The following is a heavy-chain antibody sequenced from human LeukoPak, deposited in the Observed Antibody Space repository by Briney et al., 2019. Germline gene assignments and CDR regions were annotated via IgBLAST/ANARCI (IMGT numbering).Heavy chain of an antibody. D-gene: IGHD2-2*01. J-gene: IGHJ6*03. CDR2: ISWDSGSI. Sequence: QPGRSLRLSCAASGFIFDDYAMHWVRQAPGKGLEWVSGISWDSGSIGYADSVKGRFTISRDNAKNSLYLQMNSLRTEDTALYYCAKHWSYCSTTSCFFNYYYYYMDVWGKGTTVTVSS. CDR3: AKHWSYCSTTSCFFNYYYYYMDV. CDR1: GFIFDDYA. V-gene: IGHV3-9*01.